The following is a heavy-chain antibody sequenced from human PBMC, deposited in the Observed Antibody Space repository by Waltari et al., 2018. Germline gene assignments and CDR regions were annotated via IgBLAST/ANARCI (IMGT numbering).Heavy chain of an antibody. CDR3: ATCYYYDSSGNYYVSDY. D-gene: IGHD3-22*01. V-gene: IGHV3-74*01. J-gene: IGHJ4*02. CDR1: GIPFSRYW. Sequence: EVQLVESGGGLVQPGGSLRLSCAASGIPFSRYWMHWVRQAPGKGLVWVSLINSDGSSTSYADSVKGRFTISRDNAKNTLYLQMNSLRAEDTAVYYCATCYYYDSSGNYYVSDYWGQGTLVTVSS. CDR2: INSDGSST.